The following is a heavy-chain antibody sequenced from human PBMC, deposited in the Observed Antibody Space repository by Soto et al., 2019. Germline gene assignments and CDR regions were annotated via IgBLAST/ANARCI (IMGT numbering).Heavy chain of an antibody. D-gene: IGHD1-1*01. CDR2: ISDSGST. V-gene: IGHV4-59*08. Sequence: SETLSLTCAVSGASISSYYWSWIRQPPGKGLEWIGFISDSGSTSYNPSLKSRVTMSRNTPKNQFSLKLSSVTAADTAVYYCARHELGATGTGPFDYWGQGTLVTVS. CDR1: GASISSYY. J-gene: IGHJ4*02. CDR3: ARHELGATGTGPFDY.